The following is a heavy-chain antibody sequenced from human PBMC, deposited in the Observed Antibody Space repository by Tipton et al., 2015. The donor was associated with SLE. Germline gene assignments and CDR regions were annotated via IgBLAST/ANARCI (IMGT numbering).Heavy chain of an antibody. CDR1: GGSISSSSYY. CDR3: ASPDSSGSNWFVP. Sequence: PGLVKPSETLSLTCTVSGGSISSSSYYWGWIRQPPGKGLEWIGEINHSGSTNYNPSLKSRVTISVDTSKNQFSLKLSSVTAADTAVYYCASPDSSGSNWFVPWGQGTLVTVSS. CDR2: INHSGST. V-gene: IGHV4-39*07. D-gene: IGHD3-22*01. J-gene: IGHJ5*02.